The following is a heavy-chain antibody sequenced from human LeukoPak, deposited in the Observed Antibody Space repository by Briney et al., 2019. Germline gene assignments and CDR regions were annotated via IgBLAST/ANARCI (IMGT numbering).Heavy chain of an antibody. CDR2: IWYDGSNK. CDR1: GFTFSSYG. D-gene: IGHD6-13*01. J-gene: IGHJ4*02. Sequence: GGSLRLSCAASGFTFSSYGMHWVRQAPGKGLEWVAVIWYDGSNKYYADSVKGRFTIPRDNSKNTLYLQMNSLRAEDTAVYYCARGGIIAAAPFDYWGQGTLVTVSS. CDR3: ARGGIIAAAPFDY. V-gene: IGHV3-33*01.